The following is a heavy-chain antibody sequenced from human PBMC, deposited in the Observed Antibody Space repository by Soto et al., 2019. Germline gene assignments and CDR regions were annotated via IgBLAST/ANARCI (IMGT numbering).Heavy chain of an antibody. Sequence: ASVKVSCKASGYTFTSYGISWVRQAPGQGLEWMGWISAYNGNKNYAQKLQGRVTMTTDTSMSTAYMELRSLRSDDTAVYSCASGLTGTTRDTAFDIWGQGTMVTVSS. J-gene: IGHJ3*02. D-gene: IGHD1-7*01. CDR2: ISAYNGNK. V-gene: IGHV1-18*01. CDR1: GYTFTSYG. CDR3: ASGLTGTTRDTAFDI.